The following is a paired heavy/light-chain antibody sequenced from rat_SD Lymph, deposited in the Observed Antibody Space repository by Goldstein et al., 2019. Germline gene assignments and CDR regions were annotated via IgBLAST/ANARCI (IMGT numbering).Heavy chain of an antibody. J-gene: IGHJ4*01. CDR2: ISSGSSYI. CDR1: GFTFSNYG. D-gene: IGHD1-1*01. Sequence: EVQLVESGGGLVQPGRSLKLSCVASGFTFSNYGMNWIRQAPGKGLEWVAYISSGSSYIYYAETVKGRFTISRDNAKNTLYLQMTSLRSEDTALYYCASRYYSGEGVMDAWGQGASVTVSS. V-gene: IGHV5-34*01. CDR3: ASRYYSGEGVMDA.
Light chain of an antibody. V-gene: IGKV22S6*01. CDR2: NTN. CDR3: LQHNSFPWT. Sequence: DIQMTQSPSFLSASVGDRVTINCKASQNINKYLNWYQQKLGEAPKRLIYNTNNLQTGIPSRFSGSGSGTDYTLTISSLQPEDFATYFCLQHNSFPWTFGGGTKLELK. J-gene: IGKJ1*01. CDR1: QNINKY.